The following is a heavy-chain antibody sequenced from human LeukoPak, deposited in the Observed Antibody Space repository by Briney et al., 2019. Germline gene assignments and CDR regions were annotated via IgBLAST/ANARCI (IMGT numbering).Heavy chain of an antibody. J-gene: IGHJ3*02. CDR1: GCTFSSYA. D-gene: IGHD5-18*01. CDR2: ISSSGGST. CDR3: AKVGYSYGLGAFDI. V-gene: IGHV3-23*01. Sequence: GGSLRLSCAASGCTFSSYAMSWVRQAPGKGLEWVSAISSSGGSTYYADSVKGRFTISRDNSKNTLYLQMNSLRAEDTAVYYCAKVGYSYGLGAFDIWGQGTMVTVSS.